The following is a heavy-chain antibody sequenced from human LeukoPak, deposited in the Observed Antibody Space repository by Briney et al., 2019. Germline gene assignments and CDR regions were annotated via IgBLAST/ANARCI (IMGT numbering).Heavy chain of an antibody. CDR1: GFTFSSYA. CDR2: ISGSGGST. Sequence: GGSLRLSCAASGFTFSSYAMSWVRQAPGKGLEWVSAISGSGGSTYYANSVKGRFTISRDNSKNTLYLQVNSLRAEDTAVYYCAKDKGIHGAEVFDYWGQGTLVTVTS. V-gene: IGHV3-23*01. D-gene: IGHD5-18*01. CDR3: AKDKGIHGAEVFDY. J-gene: IGHJ4*02.